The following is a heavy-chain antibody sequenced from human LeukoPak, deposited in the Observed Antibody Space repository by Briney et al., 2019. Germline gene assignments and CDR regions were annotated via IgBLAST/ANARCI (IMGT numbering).Heavy chain of an antibody. CDR3: ARGGRSSPPVDYGMDV. Sequence: GSLRLSCAASGFTFSSYAMHWVRQAPGKGLEWVAVISYDGSNKYYADSVKGRFTISRDNSKNTLYLQMNSLRAEDTAVYYCARGGRSSPPVDYGMDVWGQGTTVTVSS. CDR2: ISYDGSNK. CDR1: GFTFSSYA. D-gene: IGHD6-13*01. J-gene: IGHJ6*02. V-gene: IGHV3-30-3*01.